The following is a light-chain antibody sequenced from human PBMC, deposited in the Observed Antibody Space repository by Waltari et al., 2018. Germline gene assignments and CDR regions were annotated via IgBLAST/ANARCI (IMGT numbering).Light chain of an antibody. CDR2: AAS. CDR3: QQYYSTPYT. J-gene: IGKJ2*01. CDR1: QGFSNP. Sequence: DIQMPHSPSPWLAPEGERFTITARPVQGFSNPLPWNRQKQGKAPILLLYAASRLATGVPSRFSGSGSGPDYTLTISSLQPEDFATYYCQQYYSTPYTFGQGTKLEI. V-gene: IGKV1-NL1*01.